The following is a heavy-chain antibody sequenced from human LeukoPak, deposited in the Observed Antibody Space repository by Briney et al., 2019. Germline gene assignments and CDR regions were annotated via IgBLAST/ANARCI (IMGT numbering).Heavy chain of an antibody. CDR1: GFTFSSYW. CDR2: INSDGSST. V-gene: IGHV3-74*01. Sequence: QSGGSLRLSCAASGFTFSSYWMHRVRQAPGKGLVWVSRINSDGSSTRYADSVKGRFTISRDNAKNTLNLQMNSLRAEDTAVYYCARAYYGDYRIDYWGQGTLVTVSS. D-gene: IGHD4-17*01. J-gene: IGHJ4*02. CDR3: ARAYYGDYRIDY.